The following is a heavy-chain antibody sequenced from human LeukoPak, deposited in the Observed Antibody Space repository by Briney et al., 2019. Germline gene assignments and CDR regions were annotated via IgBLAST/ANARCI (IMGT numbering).Heavy chain of an antibody. J-gene: IGHJ4*02. D-gene: IGHD6-13*01. Sequence: PGGSLRLSCAASGFTFSSYIMNWVRQAPGKGLEWVSSISSSSSYIYYADSVKGRFTISRDNAKNSLYLQMNSLRAEDTAVYYCARVALQQLYFDYWGQGTLVTVSS. V-gene: IGHV3-21*01. CDR3: ARVALQQLYFDY. CDR1: GFTFSSYI. CDR2: ISSSSSYI.